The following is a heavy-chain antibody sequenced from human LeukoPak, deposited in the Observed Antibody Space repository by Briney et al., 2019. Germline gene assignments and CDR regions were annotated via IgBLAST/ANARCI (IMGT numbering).Heavy chain of an antibody. J-gene: IGHJ4*02. V-gene: IGHV4-39*01. CDR3: ARHRSGAYSYGVLDY. CDR1: GGSISSSSYH. Sequence: PSETLSLTCTVSGGSISSSSYHWVWIRQPPGKGLEWIGSIYYSGNTYYNPSLKSRVTISVDTSKNQFSLKLSSVTAADTAVYYCARHRSGAYSYGVLDYWGQGTLVTVSS. CDR2: IYYSGNT. D-gene: IGHD5-18*01.